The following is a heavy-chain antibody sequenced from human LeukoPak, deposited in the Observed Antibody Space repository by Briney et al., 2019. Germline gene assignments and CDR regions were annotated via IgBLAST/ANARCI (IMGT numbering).Heavy chain of an antibody. CDR1: GYIFSDHP. CDR2: ITTDGSRT. V-gene: IGHV3-64*02. Sequence: PGGSLRLSCVASGYIFSDHPMHWVRQAPGKGLEFVSAITTDGSRTFYAESVKGRFTISRDNSNNALFLQMDRLRPEDMATYFCARGLENSSGVMPLDWGQGTLVIVSS. D-gene: IGHD5-18*01. CDR3: ARGLENSSGVMPLD. J-gene: IGHJ4*02.